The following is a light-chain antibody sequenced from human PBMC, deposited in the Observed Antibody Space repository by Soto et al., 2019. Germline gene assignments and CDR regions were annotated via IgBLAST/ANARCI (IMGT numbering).Light chain of an antibody. CDR2: DVS. Sequence: QSALTQPRSVSGSPGQSVTISCTGTSSDVGGYNYVSWYQQHPGKSPKLMIYDVSKRPSGVPDRCSGSKSGNTAALTISGLQAEDEADDSCCSYAGSYTFYVFGTGTKLTVL. V-gene: IGLV2-11*01. CDR1: SSDVGGYNY. CDR3: CSYAGSYTFYV. J-gene: IGLJ1*01.